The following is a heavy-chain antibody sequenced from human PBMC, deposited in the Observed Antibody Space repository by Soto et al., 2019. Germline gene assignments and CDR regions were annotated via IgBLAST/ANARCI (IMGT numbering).Heavy chain of an antibody. CDR1: GFTFSSYG. Sequence: QVQLVESGGGVVQPGRSLRLSCAASGFTFSSYGMHWVRQAPGKGLEWVAVIWYDGSNKYYADSVKGRFTISRDNSKNTLYLQMYSLRAEDTAVYYCARAVAGTQNWFDPWGQGTLVTVSS. D-gene: IGHD6-19*01. J-gene: IGHJ5*02. CDR2: IWYDGSNK. CDR3: ARAVAGTQNWFDP. V-gene: IGHV3-33*01.